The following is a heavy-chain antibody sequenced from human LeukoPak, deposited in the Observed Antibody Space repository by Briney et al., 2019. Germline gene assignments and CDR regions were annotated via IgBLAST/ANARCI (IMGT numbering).Heavy chain of an antibody. CDR3: ARRKTDVLLWFGARKQYYYFDY. Sequence: SETLSLTCTDSGGSISTYYWSWILQPAGNGLEWLGRIYISGSTNYNPSLKSRVTMSVDTSRNQFSLKLSSVTAADTAVYYCARRKTDVLLWFGARKQYYYFDYWGQGTLVTVSS. CDR2: IYISGST. D-gene: IGHD3-10*01. J-gene: IGHJ4*02. V-gene: IGHV4-4*07. CDR1: GGSISTYY.